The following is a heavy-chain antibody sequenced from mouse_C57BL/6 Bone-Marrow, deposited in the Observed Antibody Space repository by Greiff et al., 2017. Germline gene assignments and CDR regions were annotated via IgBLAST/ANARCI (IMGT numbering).Heavy chain of an antibody. CDR2: IYPRSGNT. CDR3: ASPYCFDY. V-gene: IGHV1-81*01. J-gene: IGHJ2*01. CDR1: GYTFTSYG. Sequence: VQRVESGAELARPGASVKLSCKASGYTFTSYGISWVKQRTGQGLEWIGEIYPRSGNTYYNEKFKGKATLTADKSSSTAYMELRSLTSEDSAVYFCASPYCFDYWGQGTTLTVSS.